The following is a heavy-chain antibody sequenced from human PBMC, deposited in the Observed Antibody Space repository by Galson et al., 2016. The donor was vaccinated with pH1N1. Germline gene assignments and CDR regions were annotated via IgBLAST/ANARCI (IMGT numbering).Heavy chain of an antibody. CDR2: INPSGGST. J-gene: IGHJ3*02. V-gene: IGHV1-46*01. Sequence: FSSYYMHWVRQAPGQGLEWMGIINPSGGSTRYAEKFQGRVTMTRDTSTSTVYMELSSLRSDDTAVYYCAYRGYCSGGSCYAFDSWGQGTMVTVSS. CDR3: AYRGYCSGGSCYAFDS. D-gene: IGHD2-15*01. CDR1: FSSYY.